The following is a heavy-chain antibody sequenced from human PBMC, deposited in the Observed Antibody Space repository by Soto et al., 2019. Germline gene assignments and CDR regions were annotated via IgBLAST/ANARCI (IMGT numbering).Heavy chain of an antibody. CDR2: VVPKIGSI. D-gene: IGHD1-20*01. Sequence: QVHVVQSGAEVKKPGSSVKVSCRAPRGTFSSYTINWVRQAPGQGLEWMGRVVPKIGSINFVRKFQGRLTLTADKATRTAFLELSSLRPEDTAVYYCTSRGRENNWNDGNFEYWGKGTQANVSS. CDR3: TSRGRENNWNDGNFEY. CDR1: RGTFSSYT. V-gene: IGHV1-69*02. J-gene: IGHJ4*02.